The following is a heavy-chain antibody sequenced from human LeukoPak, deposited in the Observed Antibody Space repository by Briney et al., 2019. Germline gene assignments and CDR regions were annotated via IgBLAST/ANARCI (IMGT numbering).Heavy chain of an antibody. D-gene: IGHD5-24*01. Sequence: ASVKVSCKASGYTFTSYYMHWVRQAPGQGLEWMGIINPSGGSTSYAQKFQGRVTMTRDTSTSTVYMELSSLRSEDTAVYYCARLKEDVEMATTHPLDYWGQGTLVTVSS. J-gene: IGHJ4*02. CDR2: INPSGGST. CDR1: GYTFTSYY. CDR3: ARLKEDVEMATTHPLDY. V-gene: IGHV1-46*01.